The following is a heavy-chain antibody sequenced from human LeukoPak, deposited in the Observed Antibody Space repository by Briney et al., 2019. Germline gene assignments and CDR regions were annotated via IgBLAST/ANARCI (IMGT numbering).Heavy chain of an antibody. CDR1: GGSISGSSYY. D-gene: IGHD3-9*01. CDR2: IYYSGST. Sequence: TSETLSLTCTVSGGSISGSSYYWGWIRQPPGKGLEWIGSIYYSGSTYYNPSLKSRVTISVDTSKNQFSLKLSSVTTADTAVYYCARGVLRYFDWLSKSPKYHYYGMDVWGQGTTVTVSS. J-gene: IGHJ6*02. CDR3: ARGVLRYFDWLSKSPKYHYYGMDV. V-gene: IGHV4-39*01.